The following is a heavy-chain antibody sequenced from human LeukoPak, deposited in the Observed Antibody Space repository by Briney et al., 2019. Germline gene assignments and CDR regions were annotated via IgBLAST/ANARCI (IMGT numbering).Heavy chain of an antibody. CDR1: GGSISSGGYY. CDR3: ARADSSGYSVVVYFDY. Sequence: SETLSLTCTVSGGSISSGGYYWSWIRQHPGKGLEWIGYIYYSGSTHYNPSLKSRVTISVDTSKNQFSLKLSSVTAADTAVYYCARADSSGYSVVVYFDYWGQGTLVTVSS. CDR2: IYYSGST. D-gene: IGHD3-22*01. V-gene: IGHV4-31*03. J-gene: IGHJ4*02.